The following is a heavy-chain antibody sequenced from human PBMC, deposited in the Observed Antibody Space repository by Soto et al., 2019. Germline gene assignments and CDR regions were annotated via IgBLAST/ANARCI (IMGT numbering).Heavy chain of an antibody. V-gene: IGHV2-26*01. J-gene: IGHJ4*02. CDR2: IFSNDEK. CDR1: GFSLSNARMG. Sequence: QVTLKESGPVLVKPTETLTLTCTVSGFSLSNARMGVSWIRQPPGKALEWLAHIFSNDEKSYSTSLKSRPTISKDTSKSQVVLTMTNMDPVDTATYYCARILSPKGGPDNLFFDYWGQGTLVTVSS. CDR3: ARILSPKGGPDNLFFDY. D-gene: IGHD2-15*01.